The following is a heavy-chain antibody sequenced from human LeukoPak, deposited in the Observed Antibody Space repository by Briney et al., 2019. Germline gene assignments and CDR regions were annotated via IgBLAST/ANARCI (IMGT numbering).Heavy chain of an antibody. D-gene: IGHD3-16*01. CDR2: LYYSGST. CDR1: GGSISSGGYS. CDR3: ARHMWMITFGGVDFDF. V-gene: IGHV4-30-2*03. J-gene: IGHJ4*02. Sequence: SETLSLTCAVSGGSISSGGYSWSWIRQPPGKGLEWIGNLYYSGSTYYNPSLRSRGTISADTSKNQFSLKLTSVTAADTAVYYCARHMWMITFGGVDFDFWGQGILVTVSS.